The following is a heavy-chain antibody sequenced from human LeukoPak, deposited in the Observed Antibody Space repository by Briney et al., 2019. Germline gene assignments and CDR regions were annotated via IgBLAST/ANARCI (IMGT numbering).Heavy chain of an antibody. CDR1: GGSFSGYY. Sequence: SETLSLTCAVYGGSFSGYYWSWIRQPPGKGLEWIGEINHSGSTNYNPSLKGRVTISVDTSKNQFSLKLSSVTAADTAVYYCARTAYYDSSGRDYWGQGTLVTVSS. D-gene: IGHD3-22*01. J-gene: IGHJ4*02. CDR3: ARTAYYDSSGRDY. CDR2: INHSGST. V-gene: IGHV4-34*01.